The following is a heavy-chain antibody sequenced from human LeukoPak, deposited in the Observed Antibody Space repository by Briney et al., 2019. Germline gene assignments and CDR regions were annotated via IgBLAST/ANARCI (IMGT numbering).Heavy chain of an antibody. CDR2: IHTSGDT. J-gene: IGHJ4*02. Sequence: GGSLRLSCAASGLTGSHNYVSWVRQAPGKGLEWVSAIHTSGDTYYADSVKGRFTISRDNSKNTLYLQMNSLRAEDTAVYYCARDLGVHGWQTPLDYWGQGTLVTVSS. V-gene: IGHV3-66*03. CDR1: GLTGSHNY. D-gene: IGHD1-1*01. CDR3: ARDLGVHGWQTPLDY.